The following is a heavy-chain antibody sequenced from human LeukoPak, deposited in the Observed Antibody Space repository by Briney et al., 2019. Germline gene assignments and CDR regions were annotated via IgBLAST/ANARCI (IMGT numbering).Heavy chain of an antibody. V-gene: IGHV4-59*01. Sequence: SETLSLTCTVSGGSISSYYWSWVRQPPGKGLEWIGYIYYSGSTNYNPSLKSRVTISVDTSKNQFSLKLSSVTAADTAVYYCARALYSYGPPSDYWGQGTLVTVSS. CDR2: IYYSGST. J-gene: IGHJ4*02. CDR3: ARALYSYGPPSDY. CDR1: GGSISSYY. D-gene: IGHD5-18*01.